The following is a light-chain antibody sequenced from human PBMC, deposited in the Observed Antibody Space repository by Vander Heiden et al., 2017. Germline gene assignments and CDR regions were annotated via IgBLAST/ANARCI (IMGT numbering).Light chain of an antibody. Sequence: SYELTQPPSVSVSPGQTASIPRSGDNLGDKYACWYQQKPGQSPVLVIYQDSKRPSGIPERFSGSNSGNTATLTISGTQAMDEADYYCQAWDSSTYVFGTGTKVTVL. CDR2: QDS. CDR3: QAWDSSTYV. V-gene: IGLV3-1*01. CDR1: NLGDKY. J-gene: IGLJ1*01.